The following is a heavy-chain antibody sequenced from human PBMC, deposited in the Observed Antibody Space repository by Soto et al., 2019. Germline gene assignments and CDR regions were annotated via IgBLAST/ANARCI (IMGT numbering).Heavy chain of an antibody. CDR1: GYSFTSYW. D-gene: IGHD2-2*01. CDR2: IDPSDSYT. Sequence: GESLKISCKGSGYSFTSYWISWVRQMPGKGLEWMGRIDPSDSYTNYSPSFQGHVTISADKSISTAYLQWSSLKASDTAMYYCARTGVPAAYYYYGMHVPGQGTTVTVSS. V-gene: IGHV5-10-1*01. CDR3: ARTGVPAAYYYYGMHV. J-gene: IGHJ6*02.